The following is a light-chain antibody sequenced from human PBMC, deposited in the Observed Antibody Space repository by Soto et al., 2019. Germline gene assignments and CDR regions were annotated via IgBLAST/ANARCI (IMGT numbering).Light chain of an antibody. Sequence: EIVMTQSPATLSVSPGDRATLACRASQSVSNRIAWYQQKPGQAPRLLIYSASTRATGIPARFSGSGSGTEFTLTIDSLQSEDFAVYYCEQCNSWPPVTFGGGTKVEIK. J-gene: IGKJ4*01. CDR3: EQCNSWPPVT. V-gene: IGKV3-15*01. CDR1: QSVSNR. CDR2: SAS.